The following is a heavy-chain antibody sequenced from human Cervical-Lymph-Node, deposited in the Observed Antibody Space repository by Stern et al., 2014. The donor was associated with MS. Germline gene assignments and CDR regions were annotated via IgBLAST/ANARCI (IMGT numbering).Heavy chain of an antibody. CDR3: AKEYDFFTGTEY. Sequence: EVQLVQSGGGLVQPGGSLRLSCAASGFDFRSYTMSWLRQAPGKGLEWVSGLTGSGGAAYYADSVKGRFIVSRDNSKNTLYLQINSLRVEDTAVYYCAKEYDFFTGTEYWGQGTLVTVSS. CDR2: LTGSGGAA. J-gene: IGHJ4*02. V-gene: IGHV3-23*04. CDR1: GFDFRSYT. D-gene: IGHD3-9*01.